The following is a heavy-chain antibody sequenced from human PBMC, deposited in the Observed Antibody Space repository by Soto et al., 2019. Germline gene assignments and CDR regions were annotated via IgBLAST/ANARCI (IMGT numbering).Heavy chain of an antibody. D-gene: IGHD2-2*02. Sequence: ASVKVSCKASGYTFSGYYIHWLRQAPGQGLEWMGWINPNSGGTNYAQKFQGRVTVTRDTPTSTAYMELSRLTSDDMAVYYCARSLTEGYCTITGCYTRPLYGMDVWGQGTTVIVSS. CDR2: INPNSGGT. J-gene: IGHJ6*02. CDR1: GYTFSGYY. CDR3: ARSLTEGYCTITGCYTRPLYGMDV. V-gene: IGHV1-2*02.